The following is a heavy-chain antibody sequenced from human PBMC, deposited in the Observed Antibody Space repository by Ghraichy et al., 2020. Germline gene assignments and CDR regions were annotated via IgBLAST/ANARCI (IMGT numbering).Heavy chain of an antibody. V-gene: IGHV3-48*02. Sequence: GGSLRLSCVGSGFTFGSYSMNWVRQSPGKGLEWVSYITSSSRFISYADSVKGRFTISRDNAQNSLFLQMNSLSDEDTAVYYCARGSKVVRFYYYDGMDVWGQGTTVTVSS. CDR1: GFTFGSYS. J-gene: IGHJ6*02. CDR3: ARGSKVVRFYYYDGMDV. D-gene: IGHD2-21*01. CDR2: ITSSSRFI.